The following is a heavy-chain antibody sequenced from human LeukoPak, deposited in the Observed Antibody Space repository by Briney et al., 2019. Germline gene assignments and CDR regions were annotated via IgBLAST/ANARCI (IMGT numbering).Heavy chain of an antibody. CDR2: ISTSGSPI. Sequence: GGSLRLSCAASGFIFISYSMNWVRQAPGKGLEWISYISTSGSPIYYADSVKGRFAISRDNANNSLYLHMHSLRAEDTSVYFCARRQGITADSFYYYMDVWGRGTTITVSS. D-gene: IGHD6-25*01. CDR1: GFIFISYS. CDR3: ARRQGITADSFYYYMDV. J-gene: IGHJ6*03. V-gene: IGHV3-48*01.